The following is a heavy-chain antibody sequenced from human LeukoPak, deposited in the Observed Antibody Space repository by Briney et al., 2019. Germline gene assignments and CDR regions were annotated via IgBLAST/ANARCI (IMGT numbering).Heavy chain of an antibody. CDR3: AKDSGYSYGYYFDY. V-gene: IGHV3-30*18. J-gene: IGHJ4*02. Sequence: PGGSLRLSCAASGFTFSSYGMHWARQAPGKGLEWVAVISYDGSNKYYADSVKGRFTISRDNSKNTLYLQMNSLRAEDTAVYYCAKDSGYSYGYYFDYWGQGTLVTVSS. CDR2: ISYDGSNK. CDR1: GFTFSSYG. D-gene: IGHD5-18*01.